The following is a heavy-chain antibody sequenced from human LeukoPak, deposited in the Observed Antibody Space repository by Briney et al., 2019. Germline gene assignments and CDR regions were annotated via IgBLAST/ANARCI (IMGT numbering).Heavy chain of an antibody. V-gene: IGHV3-30-3*01. CDR1: GFTFSSYA. J-gene: IGHJ4*02. CDR3: AKEGLYYYDSSGYPFY. D-gene: IGHD3-22*01. Sequence: PGGSLRLSCAASGFTFSSYAMHWVRQAPGKGLEWVAVISYDGSNKYYADSVKGRFTISRDNSKNTLYLQMNSLRAEDTAVYYCAKEGLYYYDSSGYPFYWGQGTLVTVSS. CDR2: ISYDGSNK.